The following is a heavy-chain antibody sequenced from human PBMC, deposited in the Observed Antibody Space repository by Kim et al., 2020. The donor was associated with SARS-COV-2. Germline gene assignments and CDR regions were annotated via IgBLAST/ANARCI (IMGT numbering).Heavy chain of an antibody. D-gene: IGHD6-19*01. V-gene: IGHV1-69*13. CDR2: IIPIFGTA. Sequence: SVKVSCKASGGTFSSYAISWVRQAPGLGLEWMGGIIPIFGTANYAQKFQGRVTITADESTSTAYMELSSLRSEDTAVYYCAIYSSGGIFYFDYWGQGTLVTVSS. CDR1: GGTFSSYA. J-gene: IGHJ4*02. CDR3: AIYSSGGIFYFDY.